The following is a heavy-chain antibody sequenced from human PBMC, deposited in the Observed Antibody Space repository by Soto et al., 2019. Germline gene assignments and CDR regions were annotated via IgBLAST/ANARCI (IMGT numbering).Heavy chain of an antibody. CDR3: ARTPAGYCSSTSCYRSHFMDV. Sequence: LRLSCAASGFTFSSYSMNWVRQAPGKGLEWVSSISSSSSYIYYADSVKGRFTTSRDNAKNSLYLQMNSLRAEDTAVYYCARTPAGYCSSTSCYRSHFMDVWGQGTTVTVSS. D-gene: IGHD2-2*01. CDR2: ISSSSSYI. V-gene: IGHV3-21*01. CDR1: GFTFSSYS. J-gene: IGHJ6*02.